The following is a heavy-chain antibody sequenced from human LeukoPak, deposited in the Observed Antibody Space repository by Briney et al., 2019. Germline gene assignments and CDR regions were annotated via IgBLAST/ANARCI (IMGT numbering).Heavy chain of an antibody. J-gene: IGHJ6*02. CDR1: GYTFTSYD. CDR3: ARELPYYDFWSGYYSRYSMDV. V-gene: IGHV1-8*01. CDR2: MNPNSGNT. Sequence: ASVKVSCKASGYTFTSYDINWVRQATGQGLEWMGWMNPNSGNTGYAQKFQGRVTMTRNTSISTAYMELSSLRSEDTAVYYCARELPYYDFWSGYYSRYSMDVWGQGTTVTVSS. D-gene: IGHD3-3*01.